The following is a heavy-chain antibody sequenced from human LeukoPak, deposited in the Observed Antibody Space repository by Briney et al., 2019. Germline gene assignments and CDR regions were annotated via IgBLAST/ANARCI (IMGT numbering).Heavy chain of an antibody. V-gene: IGHV3-21*01. D-gene: IGHD3-16*02. J-gene: IGHJ4*02. CDR2: ISSSSSYI. CDR3: ARDSAPYSFGGVIAY. Sequence: PGGSLRLSCAASGFTFSSYSMNWVRQAPGKGLEWVSSISSSSSYIYYADSVKGRFTISRDNAKNSLYLQMNNLRAEDTAVYYCARDSAPYSFGGVIAYWGQGTLVTVSS. CDR1: GFTFSSYS.